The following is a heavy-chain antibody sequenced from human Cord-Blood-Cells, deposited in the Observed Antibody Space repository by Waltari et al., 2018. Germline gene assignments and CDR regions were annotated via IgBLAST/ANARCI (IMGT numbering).Heavy chain of an antibody. J-gene: IGHJ4*02. D-gene: IGHD2-15*01. CDR2: ISAYNCNT. CDR3: ARVPRPFYCSGGSCYFDY. CDR1: GYTFTSYG. V-gene: IGHV1-18*01. Sequence: QVQLVQSGAEVKKPGASVKVSCKASGYTFTSYGISWVRQATGQGLEWMGWISAYNCNTNYSQKLQGRVTMTTDTSTSTAYMELRSLRSDDTAVYYCARVPRPFYCSGGSCYFDYWGQGTLVTVSS.